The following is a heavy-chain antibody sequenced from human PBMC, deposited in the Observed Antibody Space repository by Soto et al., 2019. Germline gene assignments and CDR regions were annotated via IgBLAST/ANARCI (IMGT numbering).Heavy chain of an antibody. V-gene: IGHV3-30*18. Sequence: PGGSLRLSCAASGFAFSSYGMHWVRQAPGKGLEWVAVISYDGSNKYYADSVKGRFTISRDNSKNTLYLQMNSLRAEDTAVYYCAKGSSGWLPHDYWGQGTLVTVSS. J-gene: IGHJ4*02. CDR1: GFAFSSYG. CDR2: ISYDGSNK. D-gene: IGHD6-19*01. CDR3: AKGSSGWLPHDY.